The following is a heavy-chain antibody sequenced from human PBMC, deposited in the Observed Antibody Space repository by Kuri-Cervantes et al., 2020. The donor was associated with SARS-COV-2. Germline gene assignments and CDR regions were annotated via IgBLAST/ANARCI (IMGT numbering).Heavy chain of an antibody. Sequence: SVKVSCKASGGTLSTYTVTWVRQAPGQGLEWMGRIIPVLRVENYAQKLQGRVTITADKSTNTAHVELTSLRSEDTAVYYCARDSEFTRDAFEIWGQGTMVTVSS. CDR3: ARDSEFTRDAFEI. CDR1: GGTLSTYT. CDR2: IIPVLRVE. V-gene: IGHV1-69*04. J-gene: IGHJ3*02.